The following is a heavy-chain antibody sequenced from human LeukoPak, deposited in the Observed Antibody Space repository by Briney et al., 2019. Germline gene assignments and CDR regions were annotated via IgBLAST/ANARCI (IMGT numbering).Heavy chain of an antibody. CDR1: GNTFPSHF. CDR3: ATLGYCSSTSCSPGDYYYNGMDV. D-gene: IGHD2-2*01. CDR2: INAGNGNT. V-gene: IGHV1-3*01. J-gene: IGHJ6*02. Sequence: ASVKVSCKASGNTFPSHFMNWVRQAPGQGLEWMGWINAGNGNTKYPQKFQGRVTIARDTSASTAYMELSSLRSEDTAVYYCATLGYCSSTSCSPGDYYYNGMDVWGQGTTVTVSS.